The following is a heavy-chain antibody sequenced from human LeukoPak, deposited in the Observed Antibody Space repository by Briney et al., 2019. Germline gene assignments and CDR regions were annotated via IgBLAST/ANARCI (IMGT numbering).Heavy chain of an antibody. CDR2: INPNSGGT. D-gene: IGHD3-10*01. CDR1: GYTFTGYY. Sequence: GASVKVSCKASGYTFTGYYLHWVRQAPGQGLEWMGWINPNSGGTNYAQTFQGRVTMTRDTSISTAYMELSRLRSEDTAVYYCLSGSGSYWWDFDYWGQGTLVTVSS. CDR3: LSGSGSYWWDFDY. V-gene: IGHV1-2*02. J-gene: IGHJ4*02.